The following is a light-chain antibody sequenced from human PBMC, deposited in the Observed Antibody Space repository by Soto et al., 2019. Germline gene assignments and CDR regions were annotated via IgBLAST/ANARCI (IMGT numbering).Light chain of an antibody. V-gene: IGKV4-1*01. CDR3: QQYHTTPRT. CDR2: WAS. CDR1: QSVLYDSNNKNY. Sequence: DIVMTQSPDSLAVSLGERATINCKSSQSVLYDSNNKNYLAWYQQKPGQPPKLLLYWASTRESGVPDRFSGSGSGTDFTLTIRSLQAEDVAVYYCQQYHTTPRTFGQGTKVEIK. J-gene: IGKJ1*01.